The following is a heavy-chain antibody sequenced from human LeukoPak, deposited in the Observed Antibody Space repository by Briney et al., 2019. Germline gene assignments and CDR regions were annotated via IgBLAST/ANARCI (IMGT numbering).Heavy chain of an antibody. CDR1: GGPFDNYA. Sequence: ASVKISCKSSGGPFDNYAINWVRQAPAQGLEWMDRIIPSLNRANYAQIRVTITADKTTATAYSGLSGLRYEDTSVYYCARRTDRVDDAFDVWGQGTMVTVSS. J-gene: IGHJ3*01. CDR2: IIPSLNRA. D-gene: IGHD3/OR15-3a*01. CDR3: ARRTDRVDDAFDV. V-gene: IGHV1-69*04.